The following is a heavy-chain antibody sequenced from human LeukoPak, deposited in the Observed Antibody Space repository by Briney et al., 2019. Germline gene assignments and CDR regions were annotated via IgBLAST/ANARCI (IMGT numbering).Heavy chain of an antibody. CDR1: GFPLIEYS. D-gene: IGHD1-1*01. V-gene: IGHV3-48*01. CDR3: ARDHNYAFDN. CDR2: IGIDSGNT. Sequence: GGSLRLSCTASGFPLIEYSMNRVRQAPGKGLEWISYIGIDSGNTKYADSVRGRFTISADKAKNSLHLQMNSLRVEDTAVYYCARDHNYAFDNWGQGTLVSVAS. J-gene: IGHJ4*02.